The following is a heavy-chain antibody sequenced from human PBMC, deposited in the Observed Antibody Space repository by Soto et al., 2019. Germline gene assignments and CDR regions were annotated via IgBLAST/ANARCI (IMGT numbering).Heavy chain of an antibody. Sequence: SVKVSCKASGGTFSSYTISWVRQAPGQGLEWMGRIIPILDMANYAQNFQGRVTLTADKSMSTVYMELSGLISEDTAMYYCASAPRARVVVTAPDYWGLGTLVTVS. J-gene: IGHJ4*02. CDR3: ASAPRARVVVTAPDY. D-gene: IGHD2-21*02. CDR1: GGTFSSYT. CDR2: IIPILDMA. V-gene: IGHV1-69*02.